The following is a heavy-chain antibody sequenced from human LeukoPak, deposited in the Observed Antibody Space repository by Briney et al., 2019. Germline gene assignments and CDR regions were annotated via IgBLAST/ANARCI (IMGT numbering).Heavy chain of an antibody. J-gene: IGHJ6*03. Sequence: ASVKVSCKASGYTFTGYYMHWVRQAPGQGLEWMGWINPNSGGTNYAQKFQGRVTMTRDTSISTAYMELSRLRSDDTAVYYCARDDRNGSGSYYLDYYYYYMDVWGKGTTVTISS. CDR2: INPNSGGT. D-gene: IGHD3-10*01. CDR1: GYTFTGYY. CDR3: ARDDRNGSGSYYLDYYYYYMDV. V-gene: IGHV1-2*02.